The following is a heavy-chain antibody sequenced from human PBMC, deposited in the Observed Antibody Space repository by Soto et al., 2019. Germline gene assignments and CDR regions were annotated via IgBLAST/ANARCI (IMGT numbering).Heavy chain of an antibody. CDR3: ARGDTMIVVVPRGSYFQH. Sequence: QVQLQQSGPGLVKPSQTLSLTCAISGDSVSSNSAAWNWIRQSPSRGLEWLGRTYYRSKWYNDYAVPVKSLITSNPDTSKNQFSLQLNSVTPEDTAVYYCARGDTMIVVVPRGSYFQHWGQGTLVTVSS. J-gene: IGHJ1*01. D-gene: IGHD3-22*01. CDR2: TYYRSKWYN. CDR1: GDSVSSNSAA. V-gene: IGHV6-1*01.